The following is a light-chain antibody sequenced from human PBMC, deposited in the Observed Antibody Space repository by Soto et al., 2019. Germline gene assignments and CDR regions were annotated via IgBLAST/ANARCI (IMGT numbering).Light chain of an antibody. CDR1: QDIKNY. Sequence: DIQMTQSPSSLSASVGDRVTITCQASQDIKNYLNWYQQKPGKAPKLLIYESSNLETGVPSRFSGSGSGRSFTLSTSSVQPEHIATCYCQHCDHLITFGGGTRIEIK. J-gene: IGKJ4*01. CDR2: ESS. CDR3: QHCDHLIT. V-gene: IGKV1-33*01.